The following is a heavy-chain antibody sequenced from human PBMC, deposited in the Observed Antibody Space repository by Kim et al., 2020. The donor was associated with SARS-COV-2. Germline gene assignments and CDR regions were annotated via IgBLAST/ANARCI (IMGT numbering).Heavy chain of an antibody. CDR2: INHSGST. D-gene: IGHD2-2*01. CDR3: ARGPRLPYCSSTSCYPLHNWFDP. V-gene: IGHV4-34*01. J-gene: IGHJ5*02. Sequence: ETLSLTCAVYGGSFSGYYWSWIRQPPGKGLEWIGEINHSGSTNYNPSLKSRVTISVDTSKNQFSLKLSSVTAADTAVYYCARGPRLPYCSSTSCYPLHNWFDPWGQGTLVTVSS. CDR1: GGSFSGYY.